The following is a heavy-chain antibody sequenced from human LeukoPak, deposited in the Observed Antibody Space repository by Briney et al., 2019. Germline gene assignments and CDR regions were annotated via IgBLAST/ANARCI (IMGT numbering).Heavy chain of an antibody. CDR2: IYHSGST. CDR3: ARDKYGSGTAFDY. V-gene: IGHV4-4*02. CDR1: GDSISTNNW. D-gene: IGHD3-10*01. Sequence: SGTLSLTCAVSGDSISTNNWWSWVRQPPGKGLEWIGEIYHSGSTNYNPSLKSRITISVDKSKNQFSLKLTSMTAADTAVYYCARDKYGSGTAFDYWGQGTLVTVSS. J-gene: IGHJ4*02.